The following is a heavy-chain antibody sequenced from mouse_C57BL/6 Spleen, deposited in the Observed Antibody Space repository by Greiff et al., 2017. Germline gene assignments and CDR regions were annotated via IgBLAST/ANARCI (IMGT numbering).Heavy chain of an antibody. J-gene: IGHJ2*01. CDR2: LYPGDGDT. D-gene: IGHD3-2*02. Sequence: VQLQQSGPELVKPGASVKISCKASGYAFSSSWMNWVKQRPGKGLEWIGRLYPGDGDTNYNGKFKGKATLTADKSSSTAYMQLSSLTSEDSAVYFCAPSDSSGYVLDYWGQGTTLTVSS. CDR3: APSDSSGYVLDY. CDR1: GYAFSSSW. V-gene: IGHV1-82*01.